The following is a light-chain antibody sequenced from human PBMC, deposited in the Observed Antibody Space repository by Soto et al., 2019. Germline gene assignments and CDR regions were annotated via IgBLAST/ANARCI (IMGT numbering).Light chain of an antibody. V-gene: IGLV2-14*01. Sequence: QSALTQPASVSESPGQSVTISCTGTSSDVGGYDYVSWYQQHPGKAPKLLIFEVSNRPSGVSTRFSGSKSGNTASLTISGLQVEDEADYYCTSYATSSPYVFGSGTKLTVL. J-gene: IGLJ1*01. CDR1: SSDVGGYDY. CDR2: EVS. CDR3: TSYATSSPYV.